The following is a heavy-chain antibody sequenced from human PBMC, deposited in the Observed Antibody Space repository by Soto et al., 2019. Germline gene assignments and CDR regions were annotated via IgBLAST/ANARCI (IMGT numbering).Heavy chain of an antibody. CDR1: GFTFSSYA. CDR3: AKDLFIPGILTGYPYYYGMDV. Sequence: GGSLRLSCAASGFTFSSYAMSWVRQAPGKGLEWVSAISGSGGSTYYADSVKGRFTISRDNSKNTLYLQMNSLRAEDTAVYYCAKDLFIPGILTGYPYYYGMDVWGQGTTVTVSS. V-gene: IGHV3-23*01. J-gene: IGHJ6*02. D-gene: IGHD3-9*01. CDR2: ISGSGGST.